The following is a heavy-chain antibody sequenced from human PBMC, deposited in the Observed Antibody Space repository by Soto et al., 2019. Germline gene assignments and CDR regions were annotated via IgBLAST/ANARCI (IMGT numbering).Heavy chain of an antibody. CDR3: ARRVAAVGGMDV. V-gene: IGHV5-51*01. Sequence: VESLKIPCKGSEYNCTNYGSGWVRQMPGKGLEWMGIIYPGDSDTKYSPSFQGQVTISADKSISTAYLQWSSLKASDTAMYYCARRVAAVGGMDVWGQGTTVTSP. CDR2: IYPGDSDT. D-gene: IGHD6-13*01. J-gene: IGHJ6*02. CDR1: EYNCTNYG.